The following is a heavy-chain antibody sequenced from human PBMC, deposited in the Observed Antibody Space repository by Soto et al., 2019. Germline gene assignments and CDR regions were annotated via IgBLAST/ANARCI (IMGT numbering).Heavy chain of an antibody. V-gene: IGHV4-34*01. CDR3: ARGRFFNNWFDP. J-gene: IGHJ5*02. CDR2: INHSGST. Sequence: SETLSLTCAVYGGYFSGYYWRWSRQPPGKGMEWIGEINHSGSTNYNPSLKSRVTISVDTSKNQFSLKLSSVTAADTAVYYCARGRFFNNWFDPWGQGTLVTVSS. CDR1: GGYFSGYY. D-gene: IGHD3-3*01.